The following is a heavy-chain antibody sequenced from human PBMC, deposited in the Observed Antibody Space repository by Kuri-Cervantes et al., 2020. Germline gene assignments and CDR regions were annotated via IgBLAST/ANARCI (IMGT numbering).Heavy chain of an antibody. CDR2: ISAYNGNT. Sequence: ASVKVSCKASGYTFTSYGISWVRQAPGQGLEWMGWISAYNGNTNYAQKLQGRVTMTTDTSTSTAYMELSSLRSEDTAVYYCARDYDILTGYYYYYYYGMDVWGQGTTVTVSS. J-gene: IGHJ6*02. CDR1: GYTFTSYG. D-gene: IGHD3-9*01. CDR3: ARDYDILTGYYYYYYYGMDV. V-gene: IGHV1-18*01.